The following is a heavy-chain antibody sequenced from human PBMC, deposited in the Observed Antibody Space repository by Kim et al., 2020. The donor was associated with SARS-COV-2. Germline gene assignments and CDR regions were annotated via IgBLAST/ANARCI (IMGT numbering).Heavy chain of an antibody. V-gene: IGHV1-69*13. J-gene: IGHJ4*02. CDR2: IIPIFGTA. Sequence: SVKVSCKASGGTFSSYAISWVRQAPGQGLEWMGGIIPIFGTANYAQKFQGRVTITADESTSTAYMELSSLRSEDTAVYYCATPGGYYGSGSLDYWGQGTLVTVSS. D-gene: IGHD3-10*01. CDR1: GGTFSSYA. CDR3: ATPGGYYGSGSLDY.